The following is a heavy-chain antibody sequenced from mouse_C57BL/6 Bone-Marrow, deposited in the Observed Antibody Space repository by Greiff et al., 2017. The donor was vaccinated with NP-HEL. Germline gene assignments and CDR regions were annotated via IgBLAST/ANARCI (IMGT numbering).Heavy chain of an antibody. CDR2: IYPRSGNT. J-gene: IGHJ2*01. CDR1: GYTFTSYG. V-gene: IGHV1-81*01. CDR3: ARLGRFPFDY. D-gene: IGHD3-3*01. Sequence: QVHVKQSGAELARPGASVKLSCKASGYTFTSYGISWVKQRTGQGLEWIGEIYPRSGNTYYNEKFKGKATLTADKSSSTAYMELRSLTSEDSAVYFCARLGRFPFDYWGQGTTLTVSS.